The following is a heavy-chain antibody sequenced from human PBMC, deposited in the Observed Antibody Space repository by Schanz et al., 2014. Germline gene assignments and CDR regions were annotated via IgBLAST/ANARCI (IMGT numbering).Heavy chain of an antibody. CDR1: GFTFSDHY. V-gene: IGHV3-48*04. J-gene: IGHJ4*02. D-gene: IGHD6-13*01. CDR3: ASSGAGYSSSWDLDY. Sequence: EVQLLESGGCLVQPGGSLRLSCAASGFTFSDHYMNWIRQAPGKGLEWVSYISGSSSTKYYADSVKGRFTISRDNAKNSPYQQLNSLRAEDTTVYYCASSGAGYSSSWDLDYWGQGTLVTVSS. CDR2: ISGSSSTK.